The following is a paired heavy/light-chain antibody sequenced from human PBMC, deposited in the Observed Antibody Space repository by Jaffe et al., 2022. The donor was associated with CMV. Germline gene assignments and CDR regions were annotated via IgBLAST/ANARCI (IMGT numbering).Light chain of an antibody. V-gene: IGLV3-1*01. CDR3: QAWDSSTVV. J-gene: IGLJ2*01. Sequence: SYELTQPPSVSVSPGQTASITCSGDRLGYKYASWYQKKPGQSPVMVIYQDTKRPSGIPERFSGSNSGNTATLTISGTQAMDEADYYCQAWDSSTVVFGGGTKLTVL. CDR1: RLGYKY. CDR2: QDT.
Heavy chain of an antibody. V-gene: IGHV3-11*01. D-gene: IGHD6-6*01. CDR2: ISGSGSSI. CDR1: GFTFSDYY. J-gene: IGHJ6*02. Sequence: HVQLVESGGGLVKPGGSLRLSCAASGFTFSDYYMNWIRQAPGKGLEWVSHISGSGSSIYYADSVKGRFTISRDNARNSLYLQMNSLRAEDTAVYYCAREEDCSRSSAARPCGPGYYSYYGMDVWGQGTTVTVSS. CDR3: AREEDCSRSSAARPCGPGYYSYYGMDV.